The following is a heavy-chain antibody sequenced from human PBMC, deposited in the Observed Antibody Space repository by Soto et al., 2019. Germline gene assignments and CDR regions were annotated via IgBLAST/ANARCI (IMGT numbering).Heavy chain of an antibody. CDR2: IWYDGSNK. CDR3: ARQGHSGYDLAPDY. Sequence: PGGSLRLSCAASGFTFSSYGMHWVRQAPGKGLEWVAVIWYDGSNKYYADSVKGRFTISRDNSKNTLYLQMNSLRAEDTAVYYCARQGHSGYDLAPDYWGQGTLGTVS. V-gene: IGHV3-33*01. J-gene: IGHJ4*02. D-gene: IGHD5-12*01. CDR1: GFTFSSYG.